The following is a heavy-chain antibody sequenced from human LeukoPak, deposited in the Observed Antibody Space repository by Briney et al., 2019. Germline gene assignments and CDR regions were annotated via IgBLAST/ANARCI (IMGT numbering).Heavy chain of an antibody. Sequence: SETLSLTCTASGGTISSSSYYWGWNRQPPGKGLEWIGNIYDSESNYFNPSLRRLVTISVNTSKNQFSLMLSSVTAASTDVYYCARRSITRYFDWLSDYWGQGTLVTVSS. CDR1: GGTISSSSYY. V-gene: IGHV4-39*01. CDR2: IYDSESN. J-gene: IGHJ4*02. D-gene: IGHD3-9*01. CDR3: ARRSITRYFDWLSDY.